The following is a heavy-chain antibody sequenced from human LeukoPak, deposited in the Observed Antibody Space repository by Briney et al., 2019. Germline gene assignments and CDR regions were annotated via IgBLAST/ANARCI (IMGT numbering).Heavy chain of an antibody. Sequence: GGSMRLSCAASGFSFSTYWMHWVRQVPGKGPEWVSHITPDGSSTNYADSVKGRFTISRDNAKNTLYLQMNSLRAEDTAVYYCSSQISRGGNWGQGTLVTVSS. V-gene: IGHV3-74*01. J-gene: IGHJ4*02. CDR3: SSQISRGGN. CDR1: GFSFSTYW. CDR2: ITPDGSST. D-gene: IGHD3-16*01.